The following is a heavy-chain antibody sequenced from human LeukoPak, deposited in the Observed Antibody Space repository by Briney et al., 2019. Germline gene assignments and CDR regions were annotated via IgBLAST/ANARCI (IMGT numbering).Heavy chain of an antibody. D-gene: IGHD1-26*01. CDR2: IYYNGST. Sequence: SETLSLTCTVSGVSISSSRYFWGWVRQPPGKGLEWIGSIYYNGSTYYNPSLKNRVTISVDTSKNQFSLKLSSVTAADTAVYYCARQIGSYDLGWFDPWGQGTLVTVSS. CDR1: GVSISSSRYF. J-gene: IGHJ5*02. CDR3: ARQIGSYDLGWFDP. V-gene: IGHV4-39*01.